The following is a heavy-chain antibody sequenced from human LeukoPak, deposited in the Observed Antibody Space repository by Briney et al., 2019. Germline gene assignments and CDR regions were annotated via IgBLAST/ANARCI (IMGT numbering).Heavy chain of an antibody. D-gene: IGHD1-26*01. J-gene: IGHJ4*02. Sequence: KASETLSLTCTVSGGSISSSSYYWGWIRQPPGKGLEWIGSIYYSGSTYYNPSLKSRVTISVDTSKNQFSLKLSSVTAADTAVYYCARGGYSGSPRNFDYWGQGTLVTVSS. V-gene: IGHV4-39*01. CDR3: ARGGYSGSPRNFDY. CDR1: GGSISSSSYY. CDR2: IYYSGST.